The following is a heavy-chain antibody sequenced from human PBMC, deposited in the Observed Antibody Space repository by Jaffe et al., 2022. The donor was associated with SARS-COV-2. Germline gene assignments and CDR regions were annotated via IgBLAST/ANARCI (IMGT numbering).Heavy chain of an antibody. CDR1: GFTFSSYG. Sequence: QVQLVESGGGVVQPGRSLRLSCAASGFTFSSYGMHWVRQAPGKGLEWVAVIWYDGSNKYYADSVKGRFTISRDNSKNTLYLQMNSLRAEDTAVYYCARGGVRSGKRAVYYYYGMDVWGQGTTVTVSS. CDR3: ARGGVRSGKRAVYYYYGMDV. D-gene: IGHD4-17*01. J-gene: IGHJ6*02. V-gene: IGHV3-33*01. CDR2: IWYDGSNK.